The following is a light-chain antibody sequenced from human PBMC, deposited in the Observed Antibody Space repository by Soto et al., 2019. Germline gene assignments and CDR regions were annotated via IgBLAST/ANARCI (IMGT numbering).Light chain of an antibody. CDR1: NIASKS. CDR3: QVWDISSDQYV. Sequence: SYELTQPPSVSVAPGQTARITCGGNNIASKSVHWYQQRPGQAPVLVLYDDSNRPSGIPARFSGSNSGSTATLTISSVEAGDEADYFCQVWDISSDQYVFGAGTKGTVL. CDR2: DDS. V-gene: IGLV3-21*02. J-gene: IGLJ1*01.